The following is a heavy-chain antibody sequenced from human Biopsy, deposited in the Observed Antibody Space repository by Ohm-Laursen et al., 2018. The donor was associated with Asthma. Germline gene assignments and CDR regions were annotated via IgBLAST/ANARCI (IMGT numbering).Heavy chain of an antibody. CDR2: ISVYNGNT. CDR1: GYTFNSAG. V-gene: IGHV1-18*01. J-gene: IGHJ6*02. Sequence: PSVKASCKPSGYTFNSAGITWVRQAPGQGLEWMGWISVYNGNTKVAQKLQDRVTIITDTSTSTAYMELRSLRSDDTAVYFCARAVDYSHYYGIDVWGQGTTVTVS. CDR3: ARAVDYSHYYGIDV. D-gene: IGHD3-10*01.